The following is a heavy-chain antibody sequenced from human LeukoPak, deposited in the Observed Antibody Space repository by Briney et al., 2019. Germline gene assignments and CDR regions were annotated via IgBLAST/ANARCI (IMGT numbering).Heavy chain of an antibody. CDR1: GGSISSYY. CDR2: IYYSGST. V-gene: IGHV4-59*01. Sequence: SETLSLTCTVSGGSISSYYWSWIRQPPGKGLEWIGYIYYSGSTNYNPSLKSRVTISVDTSKNQFSLKPSSVAAADTAVYYCARDQSSGWYATSYFDYWGQGTLATVSS. D-gene: IGHD6-19*01. CDR3: ARDQSSGWYATSYFDY. J-gene: IGHJ4*02.